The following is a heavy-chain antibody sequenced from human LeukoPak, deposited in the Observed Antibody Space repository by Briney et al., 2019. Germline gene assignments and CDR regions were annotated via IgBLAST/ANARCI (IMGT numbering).Heavy chain of an antibody. D-gene: IGHD6-13*01. CDR3: AKSEYSSSWYNNFDY. J-gene: IGHJ4*02. CDR1: GFTFDDYP. Sequence: PGRSLRLSCAASGFTFDDYPMHWVRQAPGKGLEWVSLISWDGGSTYYADSVKGRFTISRDNSKNSLYLQMNSLRTEDTALYYCAKSEYSSSWYNNFDYWGQGTLVTVSS. CDR2: ISWDGGST. V-gene: IGHV3-43*01.